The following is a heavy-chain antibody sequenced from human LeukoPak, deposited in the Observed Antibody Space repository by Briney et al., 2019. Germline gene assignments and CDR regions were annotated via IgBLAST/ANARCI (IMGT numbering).Heavy chain of an antibody. J-gene: IGHJ3*02. CDR3: ARRSSGEFEDAFDI. CDR2: ISSNGGST. D-gene: IGHD3-10*01. Sequence: GGSLRLSCAASGFTFSSYAMNWVRQAPGKGLEYVSGISSNGGSTYYANSVKGRFTISRDNSKNTLYLQMGSLRAEDMAVYYCARRSSGEFEDAFDIWGQGTMVTVSS. V-gene: IGHV3-64*01. CDR1: GFTFSSYA.